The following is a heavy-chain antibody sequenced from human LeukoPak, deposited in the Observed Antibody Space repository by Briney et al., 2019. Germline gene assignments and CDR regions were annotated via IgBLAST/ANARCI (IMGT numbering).Heavy chain of an antibody. J-gene: IGHJ6*02. D-gene: IGHD3-3*01. CDR1: GYTFTGYY. CDR2: INPNSGGT. Sequence: ASVKVSCKASGYTFTGYYMHWVRQAPGRGLEWMGWINPNSGGTNYAQKFQGRVTMTRDTSISTAYMELSRLRSDDTAVYYCARGEDLRFLEWLLLDYGMDVWGQGTTVTVSS. CDR3: ARGEDLRFLEWLLLDYGMDV. V-gene: IGHV1-2*02.